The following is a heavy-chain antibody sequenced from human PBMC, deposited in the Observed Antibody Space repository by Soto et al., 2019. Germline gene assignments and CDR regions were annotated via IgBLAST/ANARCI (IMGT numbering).Heavy chain of an antibody. Sequence: PGGSLRLSCAASGFTFSSYAMSWVRQTPGKGLEWVSGISGGGGNTYYADSVTGRFTISRDNSRNTLYLQMKSLRAADTAIYYCAKDRGAGGRFSGIAVAGIPSWGQGTLVTVSS. J-gene: IGHJ5*02. CDR2: ISGGGGNT. V-gene: IGHV3-23*01. CDR3: AKDRGAGGRFSGIAVAGIPS. D-gene: IGHD6-19*01. CDR1: GFTFSSYA.